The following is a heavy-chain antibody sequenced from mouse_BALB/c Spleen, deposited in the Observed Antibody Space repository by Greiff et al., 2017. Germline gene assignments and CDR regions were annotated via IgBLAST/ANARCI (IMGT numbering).Heavy chain of an antibody. Sequence: VQLKESGGGLVQPGGSLRLSCATSGFTFTDYYMSWVRQPPGKALEWLGFIRNKANGYTTEYSASVKGRFTISRDNSQSILYLQMNTLRAEDSATYYCARDMKGNYLYYYAMDYWGQGTSVTVSS. V-gene: IGHV7-3*02. CDR1: GFTFTDYY. CDR3: ARDMKGNYLYYYAMDY. CDR2: IRNKANGYTT. J-gene: IGHJ4*01. D-gene: IGHD2-1*01.